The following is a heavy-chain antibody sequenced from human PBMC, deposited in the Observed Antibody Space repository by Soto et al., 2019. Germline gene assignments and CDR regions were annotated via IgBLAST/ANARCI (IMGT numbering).Heavy chain of an antibody. CDR2: ISGSGSSA. CDR1: GFTFSSCA. V-gene: IGHV3-23*01. J-gene: IGHJ4*02. Sequence: EVQLLESGGGLVQPGGSLRLSCAASGFTFSSCAMSWVRQAQGKGLEWVSGISGSGSSAYYADSVKGRFTISRDNSKNTLYLQMNSLRGEDTALYYCAKSSGGASLNRAAPFWGQVTLVRVSS. CDR3: AKSSGGASLNRAAPF. D-gene: IGHD2-15*01.